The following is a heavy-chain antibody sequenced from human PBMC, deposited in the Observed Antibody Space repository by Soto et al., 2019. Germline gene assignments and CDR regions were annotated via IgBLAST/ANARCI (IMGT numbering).Heavy chain of an antibody. Sequence: ASVKVSCKASGYTFTSYGISWVRQAPGQGLEWMGWISAYNGNTNYAQKLQGRVTMTTDTSTSTAYMELRSLRSDDTAVYCCARDALGGYYITGSALWWGQGTLVTVSS. CDR3: ARDALGGYYITGSALW. J-gene: IGHJ4*02. D-gene: IGHD3-3*01. CDR2: ISAYNGNT. CDR1: GYTFTSYG. V-gene: IGHV1-18*04.